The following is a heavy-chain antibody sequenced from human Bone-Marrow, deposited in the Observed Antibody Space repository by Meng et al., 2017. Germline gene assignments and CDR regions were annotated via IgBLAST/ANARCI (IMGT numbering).Heavy chain of an antibody. CDR1: GFTFDDYA. CDR3: ASSFHSGSSVPFELQY. D-gene: IGHD1-26*01. CDR2: INWNGGST. V-gene: IGHV3-20*04. J-gene: IGHJ1*01. Sequence: GGSLRLSCAVSGFTFDDYAMSWVRQVPGKGLEWVSGINWNGGSTSSADSVKGRFIITRDNAKNSLYLQMNSLRVEDTAFYYCASSFHSGSSVPFELQYWGQGTLVTVSS.